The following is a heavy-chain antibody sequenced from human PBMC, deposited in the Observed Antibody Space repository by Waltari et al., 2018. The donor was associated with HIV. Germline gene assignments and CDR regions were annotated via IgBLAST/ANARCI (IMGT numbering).Heavy chain of an antibody. D-gene: IGHD3-22*01. J-gene: IGHJ4*02. V-gene: IGHV4-39*02. Sequence: QLQESGPGLVRPSETMSLTCSVSADYLSTSGYYLGWIRQAPGKGVQWIGSFYPGENTCHNPSLKRRLSISADTSMSRFAPRLRSVTAADTAVYFCARGQRYFDKSVTPRFDAWGQGTLVTVSS. CDR2: FYPGENT. CDR1: ADYLSTSGYY. CDR3: ARGQRYFDKSVTPRFDA.